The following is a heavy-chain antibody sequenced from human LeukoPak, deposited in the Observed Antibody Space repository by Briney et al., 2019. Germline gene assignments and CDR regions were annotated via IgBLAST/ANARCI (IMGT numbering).Heavy chain of an antibody. D-gene: IGHD3-22*01. Sequence: GXSLRLSCAASGLTVSTNYMTWVRQAPGKGLEWVSIIHSDGSTYYSDSVKGRFTISRDNYKNTLYLQMNSLRGEDTAMYYCARDLDYFDSSGSHRRRNYFDYWGQGTLVTVSS. CDR2: IHSDGST. CDR3: ARDLDYFDSSGSHRRRNYFDY. J-gene: IGHJ4*02. CDR1: GLTVSTNY. V-gene: IGHV3-53*01.